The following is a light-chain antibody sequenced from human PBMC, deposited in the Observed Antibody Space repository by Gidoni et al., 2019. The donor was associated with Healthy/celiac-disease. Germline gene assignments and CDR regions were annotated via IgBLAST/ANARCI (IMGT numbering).Light chain of an antibody. CDR1: QSISSW. J-gene: IGKJ2*01. Sequence: DLQMTHSPSTLSASVGDRVTITCRASQSISSWLAWYQQKPGKAPKLLIYDASSLESGVPSRFSGSGSGTEFTLTISSLQPDDCATYYCQQYNSYEYTFXQXTKLEIK. V-gene: IGKV1-5*01. CDR3: QQYNSYEYT. CDR2: DAS.